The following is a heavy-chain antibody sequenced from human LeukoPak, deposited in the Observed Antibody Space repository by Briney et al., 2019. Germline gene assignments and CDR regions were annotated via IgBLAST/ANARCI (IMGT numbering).Heavy chain of an antibody. Sequence: SEPLSLTCAVHGGSFSGYDWPWFPQPPGKALDGIGEINHSGTTNYNPPLMRRVTVTADTSNSQSSLTLSSVTAADTAVYYCATWETALVRDYWGQGTLVTVSS. CDR1: GGSFSGYD. D-gene: IGHD5-18*01. J-gene: IGHJ4*02. CDR3: ATWETALVRDY. V-gene: IGHV4-34*01. CDR2: INHSGTT.